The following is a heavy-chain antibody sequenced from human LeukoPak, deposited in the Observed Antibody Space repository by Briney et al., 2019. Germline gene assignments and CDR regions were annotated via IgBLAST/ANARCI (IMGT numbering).Heavy chain of an antibody. V-gene: IGHV4-31*02. CDR2: IYYSGST. D-gene: IGHD3-3*01. J-gene: IGHJ4*02. Sequence: WVRQMPGKGLEWIGYIYYSGSTYYNPSLKSRVTISVDTSKNQFSLKLSSVTAADTAVYYCARALYDFGIDYWGQGTLVTVSS. CDR3: ARALYDFGIDY.